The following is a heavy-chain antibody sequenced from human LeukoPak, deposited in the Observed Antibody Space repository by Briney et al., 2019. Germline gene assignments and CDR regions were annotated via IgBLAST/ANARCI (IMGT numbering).Heavy chain of an antibody. CDR1: GGSFSGYY. J-gene: IGHJ3*02. Sequence: PSETLSLTCAVYGGSFSGYYWSWIRQPPGKGLEWIGEINHSGSTNYNPSLKSRVTMSVDASKNQFSLKLSSVTAADTAVYYCARELATISPGRLPFDAFDIWGQGTMVTVSS. V-gene: IGHV4-34*01. D-gene: IGHD5-12*01. CDR2: INHSGST. CDR3: ARELATISPGRLPFDAFDI.